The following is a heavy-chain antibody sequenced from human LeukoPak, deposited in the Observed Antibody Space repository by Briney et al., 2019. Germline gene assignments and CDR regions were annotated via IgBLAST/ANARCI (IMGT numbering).Heavy chain of an antibody. CDR1: GGTFSSYA. Sequence: SVKVSCKASGGTFSSYAISWVRQAPGQGLEWMGGTIPIFGTANYAQKFQGRVTITADESTSTAYMELSSLRSEDTAVYYCARRVGVTAISGAFDIWGQGTMVTVSS. CDR2: TIPIFGTA. V-gene: IGHV1-69*13. D-gene: IGHD2-21*02. CDR3: ARRVGVTAISGAFDI. J-gene: IGHJ3*02.